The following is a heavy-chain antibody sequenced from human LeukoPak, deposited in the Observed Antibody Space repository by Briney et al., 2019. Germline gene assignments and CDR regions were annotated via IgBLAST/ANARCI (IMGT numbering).Heavy chain of an antibody. D-gene: IGHD5-18*01. J-gene: IGHJ4*02. V-gene: IGHV3-7*05. CDR3: AKMGIQLWLLSFDY. Sequence: PGGSLRLSCAASGFTFSDYWMSWVRQAPGKGLEWVANIKQDGSEKYYVDSVKGRFTISRDNAKNSLYLQMNSLRAEDTAVYYCAKMGIQLWLLSFDYWGQGTLVTVSS. CDR2: IKQDGSEK. CDR1: GFTFSDYW.